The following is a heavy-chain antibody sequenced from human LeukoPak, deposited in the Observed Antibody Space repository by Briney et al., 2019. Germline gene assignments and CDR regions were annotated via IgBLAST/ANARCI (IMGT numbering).Heavy chain of an antibody. CDR2: INHSGST. CDR3: ARGNSNYAY. V-gene: IGHV4-34*01. Sequence: PSETLSLTCAVYGGSFSGYYWSWIRQPQGKGLEWIGEINHSGSTNYNPSLKSRVTISVDTSKNQFSLKLSSVTAADTAVYYCARGNSNYAYWGQGTLVTVSS. D-gene: IGHD4-11*01. CDR1: GGSFSGYY. J-gene: IGHJ4*02.